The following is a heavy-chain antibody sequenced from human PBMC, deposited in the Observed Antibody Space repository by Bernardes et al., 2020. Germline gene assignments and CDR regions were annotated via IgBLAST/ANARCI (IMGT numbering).Heavy chain of an antibody. CDR2: IYYSGST. D-gene: IGHD3-22*01. Sequence: SETLSLTCTDSGGSISSYYWSWIRQPPGKGLEWIGYIYYSGSTNYNPSLKSRVTISVDTSKNQFSLKLSSVTAADTAVYYCARNNDFTTLAYWGQGTLVTVSS. J-gene: IGHJ4*02. V-gene: IGHV4-59*01. CDR3: ARNNDFTTLAY. CDR1: GGSISSYY.